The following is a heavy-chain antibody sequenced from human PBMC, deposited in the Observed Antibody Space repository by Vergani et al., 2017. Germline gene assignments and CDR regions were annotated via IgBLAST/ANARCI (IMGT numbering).Heavy chain of an antibody. Sequence: EVQLVESGGGLVQPGGSPRLSCAASGFTLSSYWMSWVRQAPGKGLEWVANIKQDGSEKNYVDSVKGRFTVSRDNAKNSLYLQMNSLRAEDIGVYYCTTDPRYCGDGSCYWLRDHHYYGMDVWGQGTTVTVSS. J-gene: IGHJ6*02. CDR3: TTDPRYCGDGSCYWLRDHHYYGMDV. V-gene: IGHV3-7*03. CDR1: GFTLSSYW. CDR2: IKQDGSEK. D-gene: IGHD2-21*01.